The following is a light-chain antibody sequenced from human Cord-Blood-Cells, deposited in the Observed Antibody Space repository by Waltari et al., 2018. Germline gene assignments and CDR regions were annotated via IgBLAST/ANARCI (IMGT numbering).Light chain of an antibody. Sequence: QSVLTQPPSVSGAPGQRVTISCTGSSSNIGAGYDVHWYQQLPETAPKLLIFGNSNRHPGVPDRFSGSKSGTAASLAITGLQAEDEADYYCQSYDSGRSGSWVFGGGTKLTVL. CDR2: GNS. J-gene: IGLJ3*02. V-gene: IGLV1-40*01. CDR1: SSNIGAGYD. CDR3: QSYDSGRSGSWV.